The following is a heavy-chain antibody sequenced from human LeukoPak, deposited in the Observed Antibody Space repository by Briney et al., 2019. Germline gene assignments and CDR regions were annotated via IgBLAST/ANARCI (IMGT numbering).Heavy chain of an antibody. D-gene: IGHD3-9*01. CDR2: IHHSGST. CDR1: GGSISISNW. V-gene: IGHV4-4*02. CDR3: AKTPRYFDWLTPFDP. Sequence: SGTLSLTCAVSGGSISISNWWSWVRQSPGKGMEWIGEIHHSGSTNYNPSLKSRVTISVDKSKNQFSLNLSSVTAADTAVYFCAKTPRYFDWLTPFDPWGQGTLVTVSS. J-gene: IGHJ5*02.